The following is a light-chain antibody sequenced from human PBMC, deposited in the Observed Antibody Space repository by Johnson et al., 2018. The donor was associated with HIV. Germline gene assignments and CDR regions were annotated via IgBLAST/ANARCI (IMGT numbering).Light chain of an antibody. CDR2: DNN. CDR3: GTWDSSLRVGV. V-gene: IGLV1-51*01. J-gene: IGLJ1*01. CDR1: SSNIGNNY. Sequence: QSVLTQPPSVSAAPGQKVTISCSGSSSNIGNNYVSWYQQLPGTAPKLLIYDNNKRPSGIPDRFSGSKSGTPATLGITGLQTGDEADYYCGTWDSSLRVGVFGTGTKVTVL.